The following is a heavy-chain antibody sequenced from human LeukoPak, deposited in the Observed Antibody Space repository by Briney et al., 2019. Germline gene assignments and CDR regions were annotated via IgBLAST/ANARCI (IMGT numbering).Heavy chain of an antibody. CDR3: AQVSSGTYLDY. CDR2: IYWDDDK. V-gene: IGHV2-5*02. Sequence: SGPALVKPTQTLTLTCTFFGSSLSTGGVGVGWIRQPPGKALEWLALIYWDDDKRYSPSLKSRLTITKDTSKNQVVHTMTNMYPVDTATYYCAQVSSGTYLDYWGQGTLVTVSS. CDR1: GSSLSTGGVG. J-gene: IGHJ4*02. D-gene: IGHD1-26*01.